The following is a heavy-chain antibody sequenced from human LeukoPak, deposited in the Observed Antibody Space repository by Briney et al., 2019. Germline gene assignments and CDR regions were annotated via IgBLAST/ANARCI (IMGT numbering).Heavy chain of an antibody. CDR2: ISYDGSNK. J-gene: IGHJ4*02. Sequence: GGSLRLSCSASGFTFSTYAMHWVRQAPGKGLEWVAVISYDGSNKYYADSVKGRFTISRDNSKNTLYLQMNSLRAEDTAVYYCAKDRGSGSYYLYFDYWGQGTLVTVSS. CDR3: AKDRGSGSYYLYFDY. CDR1: GFTFSTYA. V-gene: IGHV3-30*04. D-gene: IGHD1-26*01.